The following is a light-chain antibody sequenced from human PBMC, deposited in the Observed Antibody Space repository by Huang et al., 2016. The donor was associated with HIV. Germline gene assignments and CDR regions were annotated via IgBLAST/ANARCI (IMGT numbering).Light chain of an antibody. V-gene: IGKV1-39*01. CDR2: DVS. J-gene: IGKJ5*01. CDR3: QQSYSALIT. CDR1: QAIGTY. Sequence: IQLTQSPTSLSASVGDRVTIACRASQAIGTYLNWFQQKPGRAPKLLISDVSSLHTGIPSRFIGSGSGTEFTLTIRGLQFVDFATYFCQQSYSALITFGQGTRLEIK.